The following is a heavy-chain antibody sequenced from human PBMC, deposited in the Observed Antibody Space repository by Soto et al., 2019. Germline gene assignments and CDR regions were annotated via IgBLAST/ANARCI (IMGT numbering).Heavy chain of an antibody. CDR2: IYPGDSDT. Sequence: GESLKISCKGSGYSFTSYWIGWVRQMPGKGLEWMGIIYPGDSDTRYSPSFQGQVTISADKSISTAYLQWSSLKASDTAMYYCARQGYSYDLYRHYYYGMDVWGQGTTVTVSS. CDR1: GYSFTSYW. V-gene: IGHV5-51*01. CDR3: ARQGYSYDLYRHYYYGMDV. J-gene: IGHJ6*02. D-gene: IGHD5-18*01.